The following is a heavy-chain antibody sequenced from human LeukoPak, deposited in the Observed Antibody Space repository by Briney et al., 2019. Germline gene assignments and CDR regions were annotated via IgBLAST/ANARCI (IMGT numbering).Heavy chain of an antibody. V-gene: IGHV1-3*01. Sequence: GASVKVSCKASGYTFTSYAMHWVRQAPGQRLEWMGWINAGNGNTKYSQKFQGRVTITRDTSASTAYMELSSLRSEDTAVYYCARTAVVVVVAAMGRLDYWGQGTLVTVSS. CDR2: INAGNGNT. D-gene: IGHD2-15*01. CDR1: GYTFTSYA. J-gene: IGHJ4*02. CDR3: ARTAVVVVVAAMGRLDY.